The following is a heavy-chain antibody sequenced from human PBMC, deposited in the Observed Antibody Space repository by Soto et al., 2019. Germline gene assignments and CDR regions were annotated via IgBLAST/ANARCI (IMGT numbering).Heavy chain of an antibody. Sequence: SVKVSFKASCYTFTSYGISWVRQAPVQGLEWMGWISAYNGNTNYAQKLQGRVTMTTDTSTSTAYMELRSLRSDDTAVYYCELGTDSSGWPTAFDYWGQGTLVTVYS. V-gene: IGHV1-18*04. CDR2: ISAYNGNT. CDR1: CYTFTSYG. D-gene: IGHD6-19*01. CDR3: ELGTDSSGWPTAFDY. J-gene: IGHJ4*02.